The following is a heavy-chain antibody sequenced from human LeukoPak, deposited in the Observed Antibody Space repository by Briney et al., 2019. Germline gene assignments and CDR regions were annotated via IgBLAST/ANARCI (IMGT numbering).Heavy chain of an antibody. CDR3: AKVGRGGHDKGRGTYYYYMDV. CDR2: IKEDGSKK. J-gene: IGHJ6*03. Sequence: GGSLRLSCVVSGFTFSRYWMSWVRQAPGKGLEWVANIKEDGSKKDYVDSVKGRFTISRDNSKNTLYLQMNSLRAEDTAVYYCAKVGRGGHDKGRGTYYYYMDVWGKGTTVTISS. D-gene: IGHD5-12*01. CDR1: GFTFSRYW. V-gene: IGHV3-7*01.